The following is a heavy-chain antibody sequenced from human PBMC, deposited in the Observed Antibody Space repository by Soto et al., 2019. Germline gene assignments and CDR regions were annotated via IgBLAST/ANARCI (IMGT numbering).Heavy chain of an antibody. V-gene: IGHV1-2*02. J-gene: IGHJ6*02. Sequence: GASVKVSCKASGYTFTGYYMHWVRQAPGQGLEWMGWINPNSGGTNYAQKFQGRVTMTRDTSISTAYMELSRLRSDDTAVYYCARRRGYYDSSGWYYGMDVWGQGTTVTVSS. D-gene: IGHD3-22*01. CDR2: INPNSGGT. CDR3: ARRRGYYDSSGWYYGMDV. CDR1: GYTFTGYY.